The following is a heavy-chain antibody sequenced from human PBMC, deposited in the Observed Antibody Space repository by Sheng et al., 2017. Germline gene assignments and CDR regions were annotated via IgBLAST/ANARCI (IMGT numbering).Heavy chain of an antibody. D-gene: IGHD1-26*01. CDR1: GFTFDDYA. CDR3: AKGGEWELQGSWFDP. V-gene: IGHV3-9*03. Sequence: EVQLVESGGGLVQPGRSLRLSCAASGFTFDDYAMHWVRQAPGKGLEWVSGISWNSGSIGYADSVKGRFTISRDNAKNSLYLQMNSLRAEDMALYYCAKGGEWELQGSWFDPWGQGTLVTVSS. J-gene: IGHJ5*02. CDR2: ISWNSGSI.